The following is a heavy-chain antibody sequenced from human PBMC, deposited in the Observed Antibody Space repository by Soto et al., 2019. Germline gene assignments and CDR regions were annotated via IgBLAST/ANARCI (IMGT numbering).Heavy chain of an antibody. V-gene: IGHV3-53*02. D-gene: IGHD1-26*01. CDR2: IYSGGTT. J-gene: IGHJ4*02. CDR1: GFSVSSNY. CDR3: ARRYIVGVTADY. Sequence: EVQLVETGGGMIQPGGSLRLSCAVSGFSVSSNYMSWVRQAPGKGLEWVSLIYSGGTTSYADSVKGRFIISRDSSKNTLFLQMNSLRVEDTAVYYCARRYIVGVTADYWGQGTLVTVSS.